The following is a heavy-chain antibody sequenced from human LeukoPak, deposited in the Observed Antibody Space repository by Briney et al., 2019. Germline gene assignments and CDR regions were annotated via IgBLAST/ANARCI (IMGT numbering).Heavy chain of an antibody. CDR3: ARRGTAYCRGGNCYSDKYFDY. J-gene: IGHJ4*02. D-gene: IGHD2-15*01. CDR1: GVSLSGYY. Sequence: SETLSLTCAVYGVSLSGYYWTWIRQTPGKGLEWIGEINYSGNTNYNRSLKSRVTISADMSKNQFSLRLSSVTAADTAVYYCARRGTAYCRGGNCYSDKYFDYWGQGTQVTVSS. V-gene: IGHV4-34*01. CDR2: INYSGNT.